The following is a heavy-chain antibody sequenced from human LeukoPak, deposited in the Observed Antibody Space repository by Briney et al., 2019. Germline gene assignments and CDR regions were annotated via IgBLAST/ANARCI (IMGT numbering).Heavy chain of an antibody. J-gene: IGHJ4*02. Sequence: PGGSLRLSCAASGFTFSSYSMTWVRQAPGKGLEWVSVIYSGGSTYYADSVRGRFTISRDNSKNTLYLQMDSLRTEDTAVYFCAKLYNYGYINWGQGTLVTVSS. CDR3: AKLYNYGYIN. CDR2: IYSGGST. CDR1: GFTFSSYS. V-gene: IGHV3-66*01. D-gene: IGHD5-18*01.